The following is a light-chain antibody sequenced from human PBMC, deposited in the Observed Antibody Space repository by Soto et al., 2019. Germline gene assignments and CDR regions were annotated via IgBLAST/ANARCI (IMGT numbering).Light chain of an antibody. CDR2: DAS. V-gene: IGKV1-33*01. J-gene: IGKJ5*01. CDR1: HDINKY. CDR3: QRYDSLPPT. Sequence: DLQMTQSPSSLSASVGDRVTITCQASHDINKYLNWYQEKPGKAPKLLIYDASNLQTGVPSRFSGSGSWTHFTFTISSLQPEDIATYYCQRYDSLPPTFGQGTRLDIK.